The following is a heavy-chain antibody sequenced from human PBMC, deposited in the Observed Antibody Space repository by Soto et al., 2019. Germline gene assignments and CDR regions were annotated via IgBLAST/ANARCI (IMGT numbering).Heavy chain of an antibody. Sequence: PVGSLRLSCAASEFTVSSNYMSWVRQAPGKGLEWVSVIYSGGSTYYADSVKGRFTISRDNSKNTLYLQMNSLRAEDTVVYYCARDDYGDRYDYWGQGTLVTVSS. J-gene: IGHJ4*02. CDR2: IYSGGST. CDR3: ARDDYGDRYDY. V-gene: IGHV3-53*01. CDR1: EFTVSSNY. D-gene: IGHD4-17*01.